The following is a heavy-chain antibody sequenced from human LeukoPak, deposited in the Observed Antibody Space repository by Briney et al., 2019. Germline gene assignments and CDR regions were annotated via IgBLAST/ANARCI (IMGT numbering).Heavy chain of an antibody. V-gene: IGHV1-18*01. J-gene: IGHJ1*01. D-gene: IGHD2-2*01. Sequence: ASVKVSCKASGYTFTSYGISWVRQAPGQGLEWMGWISAYNGNTNYAQKLQGRVTMTTDTSTSTAYMELRSLRPDDTAVYYCARFRDRYCSSTSCYGGFQHWGQGTLVTVSS. CDR2: ISAYNGNT. CDR3: ARFRDRYCSSTSCYGGFQH. CDR1: GYTFTSYG.